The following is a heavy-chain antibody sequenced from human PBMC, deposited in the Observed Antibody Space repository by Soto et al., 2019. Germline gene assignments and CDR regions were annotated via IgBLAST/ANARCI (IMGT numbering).Heavy chain of an antibody. CDR1: GFTFNDHT. CDR2: ITWDGGSS. CDR3: ARESGDWPLNWFDP. J-gene: IGHJ5*02. Sequence: GGSLRLSCSGSGFTFNDHTMHWVRQIPGRGLEWVSLITWDGGSSFYADSVKGRFTISRDSAKNTLYLQMNGLTAEDTAVYYCARESGDWPLNWFDPWGLGTLVTVSS. D-gene: IGHD2-21*02. V-gene: IGHV3-43*01.